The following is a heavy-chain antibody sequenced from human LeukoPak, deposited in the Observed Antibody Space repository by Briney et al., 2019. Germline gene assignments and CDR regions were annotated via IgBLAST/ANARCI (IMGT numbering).Heavy chain of an antibody. V-gene: IGHV1-18*01. CDR1: GYTFTSYG. Sequence: ASVKVSCEASGYTFTSYGISWVRQAPGQGREWWGWISAYNGNTNYAQTLQGRVTMTTDTSTSTAYIELRSLISPDTAGSYLSNSASGEGGSWGQGTLATVSS. D-gene: IGHD1-26*01. CDR2: ISAYNGNT. J-gene: IGHJ1*01. CDR3: SNSASGEGGS.